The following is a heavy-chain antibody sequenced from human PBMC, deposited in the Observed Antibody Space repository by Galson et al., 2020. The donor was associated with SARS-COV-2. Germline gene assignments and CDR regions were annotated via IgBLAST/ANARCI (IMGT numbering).Heavy chain of an antibody. Sequence: SETLSLTCTVSGGSISSSSYYWGWIRQPPGKGLEWIGSIYYSWSTYYNPSLKSRVTISVDTSKNQFSLKLSSVTAADTAVYYCARHVGRSVAAHTEYFDYWGQGTLVTVSS. V-gene: IGHV4-39*01. CDR2: IYYSWST. D-gene: IGHD2-15*01. CDR3: ARHVGRSVAAHTEYFDY. J-gene: IGHJ4*02. CDR1: GGSISSSSYY.